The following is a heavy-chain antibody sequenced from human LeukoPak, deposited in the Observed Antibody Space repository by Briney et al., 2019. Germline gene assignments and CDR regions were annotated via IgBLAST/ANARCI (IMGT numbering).Heavy chain of an antibody. CDR3: ARGKGSYGPFDY. V-gene: IGHV1-18*01. J-gene: IGHJ4*02. Sequence: ASVTVSCTASGYTFTSYGIGWVRQAPGQGLEWMGWISAYNSNTNYAQKLQGRVTMTTDTSTSTAYMELRSLRSDDTAVYYCARGKGSYGPFDYWGQGTLVTVSS. CDR2: ISAYNSNT. D-gene: IGHD5-18*01. CDR1: GYTFTSYG.